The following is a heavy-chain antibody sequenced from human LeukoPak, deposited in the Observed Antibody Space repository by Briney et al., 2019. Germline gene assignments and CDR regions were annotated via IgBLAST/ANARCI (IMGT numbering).Heavy chain of an antibody. Sequence: PGGSLRLSCAASGFTFSSYEMNWVRQAPGKGLEWVSYISSSGSTIYYADSVKGRFTISRDSAKNSLYLQMDSLRVEDTAVYYCTRDPDAGLWSIYFDYWGQGTLVTVSS. CDR3: TRDPDAGLWSIYFDY. D-gene: IGHD5-18*01. CDR1: GFTFSSYE. J-gene: IGHJ4*02. V-gene: IGHV3-48*03. CDR2: ISSSGSTI.